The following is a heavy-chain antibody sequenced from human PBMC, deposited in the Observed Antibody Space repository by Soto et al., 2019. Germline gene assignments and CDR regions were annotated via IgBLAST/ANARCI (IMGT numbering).Heavy chain of an antibody. CDR3: ARDQVNSSGWYGSSEA. V-gene: IGHV1-46*03. CDR1: GYTYTSYY. Sequence: ASVKVSCTASGYTYTSYYMHWVRQAPGQGLEWMGIINPSGGSTSYAQKFQGRVTMTRDTSTSTVYMELSSLRSEDTAVYYCARDQVNSSGWYGSSEAWGQGTLVTVSS. J-gene: IGHJ5*02. D-gene: IGHD6-19*01. CDR2: INPSGGST.